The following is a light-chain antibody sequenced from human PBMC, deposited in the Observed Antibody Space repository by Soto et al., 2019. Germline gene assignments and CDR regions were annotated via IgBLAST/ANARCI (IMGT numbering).Light chain of an antibody. CDR3: QQRHMWPIT. J-gene: IGKJ5*01. V-gene: IGKV3-11*01. Sequence: EIVLTQSPGTLSLSPGARAPLSCRASQSVSSNLAWYQQKPGQAPRLLIYDAYNRATGIPPRFSGSGSGTDFTLTISSLEPEDSAVYYCQQRHMWPITFGQGTRLEIK. CDR2: DAY. CDR1: QSVSSN.